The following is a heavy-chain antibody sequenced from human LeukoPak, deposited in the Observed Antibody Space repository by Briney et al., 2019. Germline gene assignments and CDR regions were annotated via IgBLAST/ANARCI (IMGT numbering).Heavy chain of an antibody. CDR3: ARNSPRDVAGRQFLPGVLSLLSQCDNCFDP. CDR2: ISAYNGNT. V-gene: IGHV1-18*01. J-gene: IGHJ5*02. D-gene: IGHD7-27*01. Sequence: ASVKVSCKASGYTFTSYGISWVRQAPGQGLEWMGWISAYNGNTNYAQKLQGRVTMTTDTSTSTAYMELRSLRSDDTAVYYCARNSPRDVAGRQFLPGVLSLLSQCDNCFDPWGQGTLVSVSS. CDR1: GYTFTSYG.